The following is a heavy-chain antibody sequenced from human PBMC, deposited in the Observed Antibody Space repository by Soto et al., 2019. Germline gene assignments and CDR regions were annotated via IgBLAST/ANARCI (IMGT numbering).Heavy chain of an antibody. CDR3: ATEIVITGLNY. D-gene: IGHD3-16*01. V-gene: IGHV3-15*04. J-gene: IGHJ4*02. CDR2: VESKTDAGTT. CDR1: GFTFSNAW. Sequence: EVQLVESGGGLVKPGGSLRLSCAASGFTFSNAWVTWVRQAPGKGLEWVGRVESKTDAGTTDYAAPVKGRFIITRDDSNNTLYLHMNSLKTEDTAVYYCATEIVITGLNYWGQGTLVTVSS.